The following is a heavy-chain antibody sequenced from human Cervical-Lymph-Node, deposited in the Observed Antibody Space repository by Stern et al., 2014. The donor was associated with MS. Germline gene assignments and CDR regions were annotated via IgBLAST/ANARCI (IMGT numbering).Heavy chain of an antibody. D-gene: IGHD6-13*01. CDR3: ARHQGGIAAN. J-gene: IGHJ4*02. V-gene: IGHV1-69*01. CDR1: GGSFSSLD. CDR2: ISPMFGVA. Sequence: DQLVESGAEVKKPESSVKVSCKASGGSFSSLDISWVRQAPGQRLEWLGEISPMFGVANYAQNFQGRVTFTADESTSTAYMELSSLRSEDTAVYYCARHQGGIAANWGQGTLVTVSS.